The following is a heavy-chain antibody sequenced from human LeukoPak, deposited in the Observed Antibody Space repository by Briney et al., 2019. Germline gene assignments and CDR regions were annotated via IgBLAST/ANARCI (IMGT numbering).Heavy chain of an antibody. J-gene: IGHJ4*02. D-gene: IGHD3-10*01. Sequence: PSETLSLTCAVYGGSFSGYYWSWIRQPPGKGLEWIGEINHSGSTNYNPSLKSRVTISVDTSKNQFSLKLSSVTAADTAVYYCARTVLLWFGDYFDYWGQGTLVTVSS. CDR3: ARTVLLWFGDYFDY. CDR2: INHSGST. V-gene: IGHV4-34*01. CDR1: GGSFSGYY.